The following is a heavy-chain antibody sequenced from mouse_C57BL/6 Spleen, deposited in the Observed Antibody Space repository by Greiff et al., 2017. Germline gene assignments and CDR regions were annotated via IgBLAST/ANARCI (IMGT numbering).Heavy chain of an antibody. CDR1: GFTFSSYA. Sequence: EVKLVESGGGLVKPGGSLKLSCAASGFTFSSYAMSWVRQTPEKRLAWVATISDGGSYTYYPDNVKGRFTISRDNAKNNLYLQMSHLKSEDTAMYYCARGGAYGSISYWYFDVWGTGTTVTVSS. V-gene: IGHV5-4*03. D-gene: IGHD1-1*01. CDR2: ISDGGSYT. J-gene: IGHJ1*03. CDR3: ARGGAYGSISYWYFDV.